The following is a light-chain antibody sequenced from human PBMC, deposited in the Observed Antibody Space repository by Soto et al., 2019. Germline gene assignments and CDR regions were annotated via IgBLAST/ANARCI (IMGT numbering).Light chain of an antibody. Sequence: EIVMTQSPATLSVSPGERATLSCRASQSVSSNLAWYQQKPGQAPRLLIYGASTRASGIPDRFSGSGSGTDFTLSISRLEPEDFAVYYCQQYSSLWTFGQGTQVE. V-gene: IGKV3D-15*01. CDR1: QSVSSN. CDR2: GAS. CDR3: QQYSSLWT. J-gene: IGKJ1*01.